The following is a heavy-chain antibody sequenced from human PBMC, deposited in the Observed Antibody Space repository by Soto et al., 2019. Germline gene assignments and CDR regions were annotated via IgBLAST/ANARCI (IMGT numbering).Heavy chain of an antibody. Sequence: QLQLRESGPGLVKPSETLSLTCSVSGGSISSSGYYWGWVRQPPGKGLEWIGNIYYSGSTYYNPSPKRRLTLSTDTSKSHFSLNLRSVTAADTAVYFCARHVMTGPDNYYCSGLDVWGQGTKVTVSS. J-gene: IGHJ6*02. CDR3: ARHVMTGPDNYYCSGLDV. D-gene: IGHD3-9*01. CDR2: IYYSGST. V-gene: IGHV4-39*01. CDR1: GGSISSSGYY.